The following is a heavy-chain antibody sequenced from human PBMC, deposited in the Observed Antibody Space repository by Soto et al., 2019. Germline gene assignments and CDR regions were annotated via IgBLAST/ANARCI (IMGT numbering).Heavy chain of an antibody. Sequence: PSETLSLTCAVYGGSFSGYYWSWIRQPPGKGLEWIGEINHSGSTNYNPSLKSRVTISVDTSKNQFSLKLSSVTAADTAVFYCARDGYYYDSSGYYYASERGYYGMDVWGQGTTVTVSS. J-gene: IGHJ6*02. CDR3: ARDGYYYDSSGYYYASERGYYGMDV. CDR1: GGSFSGYY. D-gene: IGHD3-22*01. CDR2: INHSGST. V-gene: IGHV4-34*01.